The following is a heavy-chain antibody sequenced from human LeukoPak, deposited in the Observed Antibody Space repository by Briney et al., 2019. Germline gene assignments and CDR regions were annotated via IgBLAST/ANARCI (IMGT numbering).Heavy chain of an antibody. CDR3: ARTQRWLQFSSPFDY. Sequence: GESLKISCKGSGYSFTSYWIGWVRQMPGKGLEWMGIIYPGDSDTRYSPSFQGQVTISADKSISTAYLQWSSPKASDTAMYYCARTQRWLQFSSPFDYWGQGTLVTVSS. V-gene: IGHV5-51*01. J-gene: IGHJ4*02. CDR1: GYSFTSYW. CDR2: IYPGDSDT. D-gene: IGHD5-24*01.